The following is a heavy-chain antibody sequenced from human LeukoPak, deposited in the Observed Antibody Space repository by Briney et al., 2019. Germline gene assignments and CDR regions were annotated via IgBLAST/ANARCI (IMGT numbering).Heavy chain of an antibody. J-gene: IGHJ3*02. CDR3: AGHRGGAREAFDI. V-gene: IGHV4-59*01. D-gene: IGHD3-10*01. Sequence: SETLSLTCTVSGGSFSTYYWSWFRQTPGKGLEWIAYIYYSGSTNYSPSLKSRVTISVDTSKNQFSLKLNSVTAADTAVYYCAGHRGGAREAFDIWGPGTMVSVSS. CDR2: IYYSGST. CDR1: GGSFSTYY.